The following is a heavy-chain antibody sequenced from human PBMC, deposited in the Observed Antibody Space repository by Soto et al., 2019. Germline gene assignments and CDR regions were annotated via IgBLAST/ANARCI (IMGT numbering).Heavy chain of an antibody. CDR2: ISAYNGNT. Sequence: QVQLVQSGAEVKKPGASVKVSCKASGYTFTSYGISWVRQAPGQGLEWMGWISAYNGNTNYAQKLQGRVTMTTDTATSPAYMELRRLRSDDTAVYYCARGLTTVTTSPGDYYYYFGMDVWGQGTTVTVSS. CDR1: GYTFTSYG. CDR3: ARGLTTVTTSPGDYYYYFGMDV. D-gene: IGHD4-17*01. J-gene: IGHJ6*02. V-gene: IGHV1-18*01.